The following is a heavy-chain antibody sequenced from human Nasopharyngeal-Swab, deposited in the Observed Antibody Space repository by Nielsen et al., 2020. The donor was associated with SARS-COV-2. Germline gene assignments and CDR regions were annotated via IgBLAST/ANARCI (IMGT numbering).Heavy chain of an antibody. Sequence: GESLKISCAASGFTFSTYTMNWVRQAPGKGLEWVSAISGSGGSTYYADSVKGRFTISRDNSKNTLYLQMNSLRAEDTAVYYCAKGTVTFDYWGQGTLVTVSS. CDR2: ISGSGGST. CDR3: AKGTVTFDY. V-gene: IGHV3-23*01. CDR1: GFTFSTYT. D-gene: IGHD4-17*01. J-gene: IGHJ4*02.